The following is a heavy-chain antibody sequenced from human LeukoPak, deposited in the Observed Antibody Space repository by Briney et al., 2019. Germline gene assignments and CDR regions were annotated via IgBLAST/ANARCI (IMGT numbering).Heavy chain of an antibody. CDR2: ISSSSSTI. CDR1: GFTFSSYS. J-gene: IGHJ3*02. D-gene: IGHD3-16*01. Sequence: GGSLRLSCAASGFTFSSYSMNWVRQAPGKGLEWVSYISSSSSTIYYADSVKGRFTISRDNAKNSLYLQMNSLRAEDTAVYYCARDGPAPITLGAFDIWGQGTMVTVSS. V-gene: IGHV3-48*01. CDR3: ARDGPAPITLGAFDI.